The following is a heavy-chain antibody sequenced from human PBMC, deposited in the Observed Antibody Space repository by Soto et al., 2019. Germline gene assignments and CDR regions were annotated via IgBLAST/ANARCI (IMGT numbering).Heavy chain of an antibody. CDR1: GDSVSSNNAA. D-gene: IGHD1-26*01. CDR2: TYYRSKWNN. Sequence: QVQLQQSGPGLVKPSQTLSLTCAISGDSVSSNNAAWNWIRQSPSRGLEWLGRTYYRSKWNNDYAISVKSRITITPDTSKNQFSLQLSSVTPEDTAVYYCARGIVTAHTTTGFDYWGQGTLVTVSS. J-gene: IGHJ4*02. V-gene: IGHV6-1*01. CDR3: ARGIVTAHTTTGFDY.